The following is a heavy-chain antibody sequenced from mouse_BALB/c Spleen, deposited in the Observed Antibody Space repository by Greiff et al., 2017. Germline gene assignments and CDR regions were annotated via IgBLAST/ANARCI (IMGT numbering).Heavy chain of an antibody. CDR1: GFSFTSYG. CDR2: IWSGGST. D-gene: IGHD2-14*01. J-gene: IGHJ4*01. V-gene: IGHV2-2*02. CDR3: ARIGTTGGYAMDY. Sequence: QVHVKQSGPGLVQPSQSLSITCTVSGFSFTSYGVHWVRQSPGKGLEWLGVIWSGGSTDYNAAFISRLSISTDNSKSQVFFKMNSLQAKDTAIYYCARIGTTGGYAMDYWGQGTTVTVSS.